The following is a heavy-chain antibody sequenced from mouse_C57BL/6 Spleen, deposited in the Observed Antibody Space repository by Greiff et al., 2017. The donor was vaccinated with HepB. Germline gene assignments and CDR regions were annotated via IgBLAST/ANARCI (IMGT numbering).Heavy chain of an antibody. CDR1: GFTFSDYY. Sequence: EVKLMESEGGLVQPGSSMKLSCTASGFTFSDYYMAWVRQVPEKGLEWVANINYDGSSTYYLDSLKSRFIISRDNAKNILYLQMSSLKSEDTATYYCARGDGNYLYAMDYWGQGTSVTVSS. D-gene: IGHD2-1*01. V-gene: IGHV5-16*01. CDR2: INYDGSST. CDR3: ARGDGNYLYAMDY. J-gene: IGHJ4*01.